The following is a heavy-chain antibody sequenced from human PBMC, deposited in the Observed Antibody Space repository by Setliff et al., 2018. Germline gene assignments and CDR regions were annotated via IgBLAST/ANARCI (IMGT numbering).Heavy chain of an antibody. V-gene: IGHV4-4*07. CDR3: AREQWLDPPGYYYMDV. Sequence: TSETLSLTCTVSGGSISSYYWSWIRQPAGKGLEWIGHIYTGGSANYNPSLKSRVTMSIDTSKSQFSLKLNSVTAADMAVYYCAREQWLDPPGYYYMDVWAKGTTVTVSS. J-gene: IGHJ6*03. D-gene: IGHD6-19*01. CDR2: IYTGGSA. CDR1: GGSISSYY.